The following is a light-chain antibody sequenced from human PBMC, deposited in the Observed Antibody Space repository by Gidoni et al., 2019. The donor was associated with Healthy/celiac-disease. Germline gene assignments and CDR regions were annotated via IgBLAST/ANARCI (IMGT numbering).Light chain of an antibody. Sequence: DIQMTQSPSSLSASVGDRVTITCRASQSISSYLNWYQQKPGKAPKLLIYAASSLQSGVPSRFSSSGSGTDFTLTISSLQPEDFANYCCQQNYSTPLTFGRGTKVDIK. CDR1: QSISSY. V-gene: IGKV1-39*01. CDR2: AAS. J-gene: IGKJ3*01. CDR3: QQNYSTPLT.